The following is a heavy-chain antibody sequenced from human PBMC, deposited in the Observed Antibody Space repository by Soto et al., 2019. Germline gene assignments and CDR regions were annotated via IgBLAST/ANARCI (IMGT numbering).Heavy chain of an antibody. Sequence: QVQLQESGPGLVKPSQTLSLTCTVSGGSISSGDYYWSWIRQPPGKGLEWIGSIYYSGSTYYNQSRKSRVTISVDTSKNTFPLKMISVTAADPAVYYCASRHSSPSFDYWGQGTLVTVSS. CDR1: GGSISSGDYY. CDR3: ASRHSSPSFDY. CDR2: IYYSGST. J-gene: IGHJ4*02. D-gene: IGHD6-13*01. V-gene: IGHV4-30-4*01.